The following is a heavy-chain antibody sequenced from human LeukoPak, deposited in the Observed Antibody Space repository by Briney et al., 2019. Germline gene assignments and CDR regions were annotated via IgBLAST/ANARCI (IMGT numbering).Heavy chain of an antibody. CDR2: INKDGSEQ. CDR3: TRGGATSSWYWFF. CDR1: GFTFSSHW. V-gene: IGHV3-7*01. J-gene: IGHJ4*02. Sequence: GGSLRLSCAASGFTFSSHWMTWVRAAPGKGPEWVASINKDGSEQYYVDSVKGRFTISRDNAKNSLSLQVSSLRAEDTAVYYCTRGGATSSWYWFFWGQGTLVTVSS. D-gene: IGHD6-13*01.